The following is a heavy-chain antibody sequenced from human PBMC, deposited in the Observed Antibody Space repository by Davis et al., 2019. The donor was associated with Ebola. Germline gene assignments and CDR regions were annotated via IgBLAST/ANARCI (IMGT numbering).Heavy chain of an antibody. J-gene: IGHJ4*02. CDR2: INHSGST. D-gene: IGHD6-13*01. CDR3: ARGGIAAAGMVY. V-gene: IGHV4-30-2*01. Sequence: SETLSLTCAVSGGSISSGGYSWSWIRQPPGKGLEWTGYINHSGSTYYNPSLKSRVTISVDRSKNQFSLKLSSVAAADTAVYYCARGGIAAAGMVYWGQGTLVTVSS. CDR1: GGSISSGGYS.